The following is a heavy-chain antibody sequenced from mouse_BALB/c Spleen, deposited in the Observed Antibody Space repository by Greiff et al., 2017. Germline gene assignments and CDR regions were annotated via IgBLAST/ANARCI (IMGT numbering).Heavy chain of an antibody. CDR1: GYTITGYY. D-gene: IGHD1-2*01. J-gene: IGHJ3*01. CDR3: ARSVTTAMAY. CDR2: IDPENGNT. V-gene: IGHV14-1*02. Sequence: VQLQQSGAELVRPGALVKLSCKATGYTITGYYMHWVKQRPEQGLEWIGWIDPENGNTKYDPKFQGKASITADTSSNTAYLQLSSLTSEDTAVYYCARSVTTAMAYWGQGTLVTVSA.